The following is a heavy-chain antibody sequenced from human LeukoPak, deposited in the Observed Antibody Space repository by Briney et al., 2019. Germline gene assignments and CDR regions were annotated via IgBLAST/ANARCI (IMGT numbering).Heavy chain of an antibody. J-gene: IGHJ4*02. D-gene: IGHD3-16*01. V-gene: IGHV3-74*01. CDR1: GFTFSSYW. CDR3: ARRLVASNLDY. Sequence: GGSLRLSCAASGFTFSSYWMHWVRQAPGKGLVWVSRINSDGSSTSYADSVKGRFTISRDNAKRSLYLQMNSLRAEDTAVYYCARRLVASNLDYWGQGTLVTVSS. CDR2: INSDGSST.